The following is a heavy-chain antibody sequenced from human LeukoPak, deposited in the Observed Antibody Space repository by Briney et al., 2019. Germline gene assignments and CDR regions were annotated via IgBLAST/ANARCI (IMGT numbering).Heavy chain of an antibody. J-gene: IGHJ4*02. Sequence: GGSLRLSCAASGFTFDDYGMSWIRQAPGKGLEWVSGYNWNGGSTGYADSVNGRFTISRDNAKNSLYLQMNSLSAEDTALYHCARSVRVGATSKYYFDYWGQGTLVTVSS. V-gene: IGHV3-20*01. D-gene: IGHD1-26*01. CDR1: GFTFDDYG. CDR3: ARSVRVGATSKYYFDY. CDR2: YNWNGGST.